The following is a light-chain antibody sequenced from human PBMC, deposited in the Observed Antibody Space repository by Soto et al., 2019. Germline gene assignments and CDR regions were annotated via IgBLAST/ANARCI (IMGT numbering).Light chain of an antibody. CDR1: QRVSSRY. J-gene: IGKJ1*01. V-gene: IGKV3D-15*01. CDR3: QHYNNWPAWT. CDR2: GAS. Sequence: IVLTQSPGTLSLSPGDRATLSCRASQRVSSRYLAWYQQKPGQAPSLLXYGASTRATGIPARFSGSGSETXFTLTITSLQSEDFAVYYCQHYNNWPAWTFGQGTKVDIK.